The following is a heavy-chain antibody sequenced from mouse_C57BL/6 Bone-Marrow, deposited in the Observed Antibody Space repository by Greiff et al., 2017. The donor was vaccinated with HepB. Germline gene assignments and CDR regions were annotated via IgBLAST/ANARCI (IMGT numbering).Heavy chain of an antibody. V-gene: IGHV3-6*01. Sequence: EVKLQESGPGLVKPSQSLSLTCSVTGYSVPSGYYWNWIRQFPGNKLEWMGYISYDGSNNYNPSLKNRISITRDTSKNQFFLKLNSVTTEDTATYYCASLTGTAYWGQGTLVTVSA. CDR2: ISYDGSN. J-gene: IGHJ3*01. CDR1: GYSVPSGYY. CDR3: ASLTGTAY. D-gene: IGHD4-1*01.